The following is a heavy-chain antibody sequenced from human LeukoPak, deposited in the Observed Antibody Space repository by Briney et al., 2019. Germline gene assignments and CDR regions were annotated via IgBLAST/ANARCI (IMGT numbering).Heavy chain of an antibody. CDR1: GFTFSSYW. CDR3: ARVNWGYCSGGSCYSGYYYYMDV. CDR2: INSDGSST. V-gene: IGHV3-74*01. D-gene: IGHD2-15*01. J-gene: IGHJ6*03. Sequence: GGSLRLSCAASGFTFSSYWMHWVRHAPGKGLVWVSRINSDGSSTSYADSVKGRFTISRDNAKNTLYLQMNSLRAEDTAVYYCARVNWGYCSGGSCYSGYYYYMDVWGKGTTVTVSS.